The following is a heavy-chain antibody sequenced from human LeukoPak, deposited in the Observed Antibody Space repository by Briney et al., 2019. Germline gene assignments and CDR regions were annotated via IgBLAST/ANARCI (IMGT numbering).Heavy chain of an antibody. V-gene: IGHV1-2*02. CDR1: GYTFTDLTEYY. CDR3: ARRLGGSSEGYEF. D-gene: IGHD1-26*01. CDR2: INPNNGGT. J-gene: IGHJ4*02. Sequence: GASVKVSCKASGYTFTDLTEYYTHWVRQAPGQGLEWMGWINPNNGGTKYAQKFQGRVTMTRDMSMNTAYMELSSLTSDDTAVYYCARRLGGSSEGYEFWGQGPLVTVSS.